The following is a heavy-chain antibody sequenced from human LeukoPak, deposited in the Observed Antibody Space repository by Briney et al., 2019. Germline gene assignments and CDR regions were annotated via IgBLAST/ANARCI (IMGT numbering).Heavy chain of an antibody. CDR3: ARDSLAGGVDY. D-gene: IGHD6-13*01. CDR2: INSDGSEG. J-gene: IGHJ4*02. CDR1: GFTFSGFW. Sequence: GGSLRLSCAVSGFTFSGFWMSWSRQAPGKGLEWVASINSDGSEGYYADVVKGRFTISRDNAKNSLYLQINSLRAEDTAVYYCARDSLAGGVDYWGQGTLVTVSS. V-gene: IGHV3-7*03.